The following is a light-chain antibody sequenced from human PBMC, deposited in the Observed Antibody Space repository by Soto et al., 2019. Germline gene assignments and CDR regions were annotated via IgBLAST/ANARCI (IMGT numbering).Light chain of an antibody. J-gene: IGKJ1*01. Sequence: DIMMTQSPAALSVSPLERATLSFRASQTVSTNLGWYQQKPGQAPRLLIFHTSSRATGIPARFSGSGSGAEFNLTITSLRSEDFAVYHCQQYNSWPPTFGQGTKV. V-gene: IGKV3-15*01. CDR2: HTS. CDR1: QTVSTN. CDR3: QQYNSWPPT.